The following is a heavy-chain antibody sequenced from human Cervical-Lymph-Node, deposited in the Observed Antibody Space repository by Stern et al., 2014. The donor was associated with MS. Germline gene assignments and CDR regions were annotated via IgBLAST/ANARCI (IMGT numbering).Heavy chain of an antibody. CDR3: ARDPSRLAEDGRLDH. D-gene: IGHD6-13*01. CDR2: ISDDGSHK. V-gene: IGHV3-33*01. Sequence: VQLLESGGGVVQPGNSLRLSCKASGFPFSSFAMHWVRQAPGQGLEWVALISDDGSHKSHKDGIKGRFTISRDNSKNTLYRQLNSLRPDDTAVYYWARDPSRLAEDGRLDHWGQGTLVTVSS. J-gene: IGHJ4*02. CDR1: GFPFSSFA.